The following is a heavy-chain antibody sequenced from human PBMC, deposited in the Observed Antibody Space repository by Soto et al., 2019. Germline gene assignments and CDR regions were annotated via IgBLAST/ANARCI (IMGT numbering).Heavy chain of an antibody. CDR2: ISYDGSNK. J-gene: IGHJ6*02. CDR1: GFTFSSYA. Sequence: VQLVESGGGVVQPGRSLRLSCAASGFTFSSYAMHWVRQAPGKGLEWVAVISYDGSNKYYADSVKGRFTISRDNSKNTLYLQMNSLRAEDTAVYYCARDIADPYGDSYYYYYYGMDVWGQGTTVTVSS. D-gene: IGHD4-17*01. V-gene: IGHV3-30-3*01. CDR3: ARDIADPYGDSYYYYYYGMDV.